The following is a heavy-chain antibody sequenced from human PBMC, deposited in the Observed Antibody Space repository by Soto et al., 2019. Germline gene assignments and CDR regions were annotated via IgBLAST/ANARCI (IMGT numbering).Heavy chain of an antibody. J-gene: IGHJ5*02. V-gene: IGHV1-69*01. CDR1: GGTPSNSA. CDR3: VREDDTTGSYSWFDP. CDR2: IIPVFGSA. D-gene: IGHD3-9*01. Sequence: QVHLLLQSGAEVNKPGSSVKVSCKASGGTPSNSAISWVRQAPGQGLEWMGGIIPVFGSATYAQKFQGRVAITADASTSTFYMELSRLNSEDTALYYCVREDDTTGSYSWFDPWGQGTLVTVSS.